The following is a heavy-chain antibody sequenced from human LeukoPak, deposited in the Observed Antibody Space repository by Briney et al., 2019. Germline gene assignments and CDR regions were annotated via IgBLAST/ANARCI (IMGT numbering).Heavy chain of an antibody. CDR1: SASVTSHH. V-gene: IGHV4-4*07. J-gene: IGHJ4*02. Sequence: SETLSLTCAVSSASVTSHHWAWIRQPAGKGLQWVGRVHFSGSTNYNPSLRSRVAISLDKSKNEVSLTLKSVSAADTAVYCTRDESSRDDSGGYHYWGRGVLVTVS. D-gene: IGHD3-22*01. CDR3: RDESSRDDSGGYHY. CDR2: VHFSGST.